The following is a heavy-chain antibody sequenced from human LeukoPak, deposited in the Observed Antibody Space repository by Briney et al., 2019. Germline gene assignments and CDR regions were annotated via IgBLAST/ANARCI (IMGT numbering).Heavy chain of an antibody. J-gene: IGHJ3*02. CDR3: ARARTATLLWFGELLVEEAFDI. Sequence: PGRSLRLSCAASGFTFSSYGMHWVRQAPGKGLEWVAVISSGGSNKYYADSVKGRFTISRENAKNSLYLQMNSLRAGDTAVYYCARARTATLLWFGELLVEEAFDIWGQGTMVTVSS. D-gene: IGHD3-10*01. V-gene: IGHV3-30*03. CDR2: ISSGGSNK. CDR1: GFTFSSYG.